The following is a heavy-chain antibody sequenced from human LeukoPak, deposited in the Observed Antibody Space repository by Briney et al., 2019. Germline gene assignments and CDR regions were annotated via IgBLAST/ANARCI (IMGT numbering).Heavy chain of an antibody. V-gene: IGHV4-59*01. CDR3: AREWEVGQ. D-gene: IGHD1-26*01. J-gene: IGHJ4*02. CDR1: GGSIGNFF. CDR2: IYENGRT. Sequence: PSETLSLTCTVSGGSIGNFFWSWIRQSPGEGLEWIGFIYENGRTSYNPSLKSRVTISVDMSKNQFSLRLTSMTAADTAVYYCAREWEVGQWGRGILVTVTS.